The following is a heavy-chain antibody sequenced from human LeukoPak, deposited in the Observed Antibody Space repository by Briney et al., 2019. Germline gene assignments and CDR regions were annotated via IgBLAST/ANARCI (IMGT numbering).Heavy chain of an antibody. CDR3: AKGGSSGYEMRDY. Sequence: PGGSLRLSCAASGFTVSSNSMTWVRQAPGKGLEWVSAISGSGGSTYYADSVKGRFTISRDNSKNTLYLQMNSLRAEDTAVYYCAKGGSSGYEMRDYWGQGTLVTVSS. CDR2: ISGSGGST. D-gene: IGHD5-12*01. V-gene: IGHV3-23*01. CDR1: GFTVSSNS. J-gene: IGHJ4*02.